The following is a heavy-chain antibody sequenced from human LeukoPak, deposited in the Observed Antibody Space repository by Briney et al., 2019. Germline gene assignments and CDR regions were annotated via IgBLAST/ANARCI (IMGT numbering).Heavy chain of an antibody. D-gene: IGHD3-16*01. V-gene: IGHV3-30-3*01. CDR2: ISYDGSNK. Sequence: GGSLRLSCAASGFTFSSYAMHWVRQAPGKGLEWVAVISYDGSNKYYADSVKGRFTISRDNSKNTLYLQMNSLRAEDTAVYYCARGVGLRLLYYYGMDVWGQGTTVTVSS. J-gene: IGHJ6*02. CDR1: GFTFSSYA. CDR3: ARGVGLRLLYYYGMDV.